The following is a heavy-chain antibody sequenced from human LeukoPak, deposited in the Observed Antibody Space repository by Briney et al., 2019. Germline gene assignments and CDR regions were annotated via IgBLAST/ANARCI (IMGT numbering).Heavy chain of an antibody. CDR2: IYTSGNT. CDR3: AREGGYNTYYFDY. D-gene: IGHD5-24*01. Sequence: PSETLSLTCTVSGGSISSYYWSWIRQPAGKGLEWIGRIYTSGNTNYNPSLKSRVTMSVDKSKNQFSLKLSSVTVADMAVYYCAREGGYNTYYFDYWGQGTLVSVSS. CDR1: GGSISSYY. V-gene: IGHV4-4*07. J-gene: IGHJ4*02.